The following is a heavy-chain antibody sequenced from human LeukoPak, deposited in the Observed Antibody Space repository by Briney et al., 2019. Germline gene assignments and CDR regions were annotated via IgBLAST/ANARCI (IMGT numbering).Heavy chain of an antibody. CDR3: AKGDCSSTSCYSLDV. J-gene: IGHJ6*02. V-gene: IGHV3-30*18. D-gene: IGHD2-2*02. CDR1: GFTFSSYG. Sequence: GESLRLSCAASGFTFSSYGMHWVRQAPGRGLEWVAAISFDGSNKYYADSVKGRFTISRDNSKNTLYLQMNSLRAEDTAVYYCAKGDCSSTSCYSLDVWGQGTTVTVSS. CDR2: ISFDGSNK.